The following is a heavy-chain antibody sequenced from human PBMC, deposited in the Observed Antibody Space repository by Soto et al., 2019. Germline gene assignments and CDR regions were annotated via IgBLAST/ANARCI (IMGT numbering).Heavy chain of an antibody. CDR2: ISYDGSNK. CDR1: GFTFSSYG. CDR3: AKDLAATFDKDYYYYGMDV. V-gene: IGHV3-30*18. Sequence: GGSLRLYCAASGFTFSSYGMHWVRQAPGKGLEWVAVISYDGSNKYYADSVKGRFTISRDNSKTTLYLQMNSLRAEDTAVYYCAKDLAATFDKDYYYYGMDVWGQGTTVTVSS. D-gene: IGHD3-16*01. J-gene: IGHJ6*02.